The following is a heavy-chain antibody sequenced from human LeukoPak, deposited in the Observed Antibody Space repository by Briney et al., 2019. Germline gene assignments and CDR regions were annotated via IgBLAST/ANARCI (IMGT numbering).Heavy chain of an antibody. D-gene: IGHD4-17*01. J-gene: IGHJ6*02. V-gene: IGHV4-59*01. CDR2: IYYNGTT. CDR1: GGSISYYY. Sequence: SETLSLTCTVSGGSISYYYWSWIRQSPGKGLERIGYIYYNGTTNYNPSLKSRVTISVDTSKNQFSLQLRSVTAADTAVYYCAREDPQTTVPEGMDVWGQGTTVTVSS. CDR3: AREDPQTTVPEGMDV.